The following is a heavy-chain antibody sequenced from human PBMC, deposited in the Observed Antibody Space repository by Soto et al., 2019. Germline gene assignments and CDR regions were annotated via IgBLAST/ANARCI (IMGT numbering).Heavy chain of an antibody. V-gene: IGHV3-53*01. CDR2: IYSGGST. CDR1: GFTVSSNC. J-gene: IGHJ4*02. CDR3: GRPPPHHDSSDSPTYFFDY. D-gene: IGHD3-22*01. Sequence: GGSLRLSCVASGFTVSSNCMSWVRQAPGKGLEWVSVIYSGGSTFYADSVKGRFTISRDNSKNTLYLQMNSLRAEDKAVDYCGRPPPHHDSSDSPTYFFDYWGQGTLVTVSS.